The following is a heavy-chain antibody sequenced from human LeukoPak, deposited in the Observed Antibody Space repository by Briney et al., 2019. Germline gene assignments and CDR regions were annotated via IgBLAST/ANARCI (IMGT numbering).Heavy chain of an antibody. J-gene: IGHJ4*02. V-gene: IGHV1-69*05. Sequence: ASVKVSCKASGGTFSSYAISWVRQAPGQGLEWMGGIIPIFGTANYEQKFQGRVTITTDESTSTAYMELSSLRSEDTAVYYCASWRYCSSTSCYDDYFDYWGQGTLVTVSS. D-gene: IGHD2-2*01. CDR1: GGTFSSYA. CDR3: ASWRYCSSTSCYDDYFDY. CDR2: IIPIFGTA.